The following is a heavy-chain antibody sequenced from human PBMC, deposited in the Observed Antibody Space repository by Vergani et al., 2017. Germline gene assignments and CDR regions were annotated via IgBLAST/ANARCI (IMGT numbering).Heavy chain of an antibody. J-gene: IGHJ4*02. V-gene: IGHV2-26*01. CDR3: ARVRLEDYGGHTLDY. Sequence: QVTLEESGPMLVKPTETLTLTCTVSGFSPKSSNMGMSWIRRPPGKALEWLGNIFSSAKKSYTPSLRSRITISKDTSKSQVVLTMTNMDPVDTATYYCARVRLEDYGGHTLDYWGQGILVTVSS. CDR2: IFSSAKK. CDR1: GFSPKSSNMG. D-gene: IGHD4/OR15-4a*01.